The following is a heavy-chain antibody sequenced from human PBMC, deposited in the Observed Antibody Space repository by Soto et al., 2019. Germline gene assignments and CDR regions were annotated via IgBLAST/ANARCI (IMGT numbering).Heavy chain of an antibody. CDR3: ARGVGFNWFDP. CDR1: GFTFSTYW. V-gene: IGHV3-74*01. Sequence: GGSLRLSCSASGFTFSTYWMHWVRQVPGKGLVWVSRIKSDGSSITYADSVKGRFTISRDNAKNTLYLQMNSLSGEDTAVYYCARGVGFNWFDPWGQGTLVTVSS. J-gene: IGHJ5*02. D-gene: IGHD2-15*01. CDR2: IKSDGSSI.